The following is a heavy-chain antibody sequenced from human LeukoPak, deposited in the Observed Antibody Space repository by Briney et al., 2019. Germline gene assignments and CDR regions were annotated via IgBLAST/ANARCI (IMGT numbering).Heavy chain of an antibody. V-gene: IGHV1-18*01. CDR2: ISAYNGNT. D-gene: IGHD3-10*01. Sequence: GASVKVSCKASGYTFTSYGISWVRQAPGQGLEWMGWISAYNGNTNYAQKLQGRVTMTTDTSTSTAYMELRSLRSDDTAVYYCARESYYYGSGSRGGDYWGQGTLVTVSS. CDR3: ARESYYYGSGSRGGDY. CDR1: GYTFTSYG. J-gene: IGHJ4*02.